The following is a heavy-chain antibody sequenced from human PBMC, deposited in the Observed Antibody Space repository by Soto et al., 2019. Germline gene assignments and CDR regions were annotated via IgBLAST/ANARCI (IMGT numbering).Heavy chain of an antibody. CDR2: IDSSGSI. Sequence: SETQSLPCPVSAGSSSHFSCNCICPPAGKGLEWIGRIDSSGSINYSPSLKSRVTMSVDTSENQFSLKLSSVTAADTAVYYCARGGHDFWSGPFDYWGQGTPVTVSS. V-gene: IGHV4-4*07. CDR1: AGSSSHFS. D-gene: IGHD3-3*01. CDR3: ARGGHDFWSGPFDY. J-gene: IGHJ4*02.